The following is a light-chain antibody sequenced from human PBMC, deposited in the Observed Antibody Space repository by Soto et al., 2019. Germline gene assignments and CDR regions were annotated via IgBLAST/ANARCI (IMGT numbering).Light chain of an antibody. Sequence: IQMTQSTYSLSASAGDRVTITCRASQGISTYLKWYQHRPGKDPKILIFDASTLKRGVPSRLSGIGDGTEFMHTITSPQTQDFATYVFQQTDGARTFRPSTTVD. CDR1: QGISTY. CDR3: QQTDGART. J-gene: IGKJ3*01. CDR2: DAS. V-gene: IGKV1-39*01.